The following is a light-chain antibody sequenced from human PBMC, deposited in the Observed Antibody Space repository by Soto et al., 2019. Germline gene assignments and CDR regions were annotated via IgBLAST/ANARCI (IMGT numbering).Light chain of an antibody. CDR3: QEYNSYPVS. Sequence: DIQVTQSPATLSAFVGDRVTISCRARQSIGTWLAWYQQKPGKAPKLLIYDASTFESGVPSRFSVSGSGTEFTLTISSLQPEDVATYYCQEYNSYPVSFGQGTRLDI. V-gene: IGKV1-5*01. CDR2: DAS. CDR1: QSIGTW. J-gene: IGKJ5*01.